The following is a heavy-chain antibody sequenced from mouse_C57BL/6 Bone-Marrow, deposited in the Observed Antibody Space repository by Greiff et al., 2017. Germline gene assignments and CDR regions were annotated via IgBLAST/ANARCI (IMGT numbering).Heavy chain of an antibody. CDR3: ARWLLPYWYFDV. V-gene: IGHV5-16*01. D-gene: IGHD2-3*01. Sequence: EVQVVESEGGLVQPGSSMKLSCTASGFTFSDYYMAWVRQVPEKGLEWVANINYDGSSTYYLDSLKSRFIISRDNAQNILYLQMSSLKSEDTATYYCARWLLPYWYFDVWGTGTTVTVSS. CDR1: GFTFSDYY. CDR2: INYDGSST. J-gene: IGHJ1*03.